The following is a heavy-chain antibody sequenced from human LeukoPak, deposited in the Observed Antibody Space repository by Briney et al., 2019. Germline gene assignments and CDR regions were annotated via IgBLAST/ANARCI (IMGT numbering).Heavy chain of an antibody. CDR3: ARERGRPTYFDY. J-gene: IGHJ4*02. Sequence: SETLSLTCTVSGGSISSYYWSWIRQPPGKGLEWIGYIYYSGSTNYNPSLKSRVTISIDMSKDQFSLKLSSVTAADAAVYCCARERGRPTYFDYWGQGTLVTVSS. CDR2: IYYSGST. D-gene: IGHD3-16*01. CDR1: GGSISSYY. V-gene: IGHV4-59*01.